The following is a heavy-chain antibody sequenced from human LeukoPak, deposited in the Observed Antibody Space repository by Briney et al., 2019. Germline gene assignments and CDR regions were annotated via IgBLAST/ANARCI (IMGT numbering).Heavy chain of an antibody. J-gene: IGHJ6*02. CDR1: GGSISSYY. CDR2: IYYSGST. CDR3: ARPPGRLRYFDWDPGHVV. V-gene: IGHV4-59*01. D-gene: IGHD3-9*01. Sequence: PSETLSLTCTVSGGSISSYYWSWIRQPPGKGLEWIGYIYYSGSTNYNPSLKSRVTISVDTSKNQFSLKLSSVTAADTAVYYCARPPGRLRYFDWDPGHVVWGQGTTVTVSS.